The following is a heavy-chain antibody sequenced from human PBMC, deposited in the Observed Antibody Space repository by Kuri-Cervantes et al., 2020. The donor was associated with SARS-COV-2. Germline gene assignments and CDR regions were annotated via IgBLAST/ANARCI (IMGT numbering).Heavy chain of an antibody. V-gene: IGHV5-51*01. CDR2: IYTGDSDT. CDR3: ARPSDYCSSTSCLDY. D-gene: IGHD2-2*01. CDR1: GYSFTSYW. Sequence: GESLKISCKGSGYSFTSYWIGWVRQMPGKGLEWVGIIYTGDSDTRYSPFFQGQVNISADQCISTAYLQWSSLKASDTAMYYCARPSDYCSSTSCLDYWGQGTLVTVSS. J-gene: IGHJ4*02.